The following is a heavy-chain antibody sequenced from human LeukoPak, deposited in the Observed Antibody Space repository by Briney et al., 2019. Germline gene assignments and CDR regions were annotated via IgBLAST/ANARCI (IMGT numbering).Heavy chain of an antibody. J-gene: IGHJ3*01. CDR2: IDPGDSDT. V-gene: IGHV5-51*01. CDR1: GYSFSSHW. D-gene: IGHD6-13*01. CDR3: ARRQLGSDTFDV. Sequence: GESLKISCEGSGYSFSSHWIAWVRQRPGKGLEWMGIIDPGDSDTRYGPSFQGQVTVSADKSTRTAYVQWRSLDASDTAMYYCARRQLGSDTFDVWGQGTMVTV.